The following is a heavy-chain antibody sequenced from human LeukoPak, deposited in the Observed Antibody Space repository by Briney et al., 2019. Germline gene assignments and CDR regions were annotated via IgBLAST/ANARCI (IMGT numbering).Heavy chain of an antibody. CDR3: AILAVATTRGFDY. CDR1: GYTFTGYY. CDR2: INPNSGGT. J-gene: IGHJ4*02. D-gene: IGHD5-12*01. Sequence: ASVKVSCKASGYTFTGYYMHWVRQAPGQGLEWMGWINPNSGGTNYAQKFQGRVTMTRDTSISTAYMELSRLRSDDTAVYYCAILAVATTRGFDYWGQGTLVTVSS. V-gene: IGHV1-2*02.